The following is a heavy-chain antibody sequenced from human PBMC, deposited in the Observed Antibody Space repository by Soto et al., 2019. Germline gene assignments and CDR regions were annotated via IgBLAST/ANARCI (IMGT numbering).Heavy chain of an antibody. J-gene: IGHJ4*02. D-gene: IGHD3-10*01. CDR1: GFSFSSYG. V-gene: IGHV3-33*08. CDR3: ATRWYYGSGSYHLDN. Sequence: LRLSCAASGFSFSSYGMHWVRQAPGKGLEWVAVIWYDGSNKYYADSVKGRFTISRDNPKNTLYLQMNSPRAEDTAVYFCATRWYYGSGSYHLDNWGQGTLVT. CDR2: IWYDGSNK.